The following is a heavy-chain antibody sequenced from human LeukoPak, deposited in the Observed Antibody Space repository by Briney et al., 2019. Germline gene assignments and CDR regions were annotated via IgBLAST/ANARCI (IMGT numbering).Heavy chain of an antibody. J-gene: IGHJ4*02. CDR1: GFTFSNYA. D-gene: IGHD3-10*01. Sequence: GGSLRLSCAASGFTFSNYAMSWVRQAPGKGLEWVSVISGSGATTYYADSVKGRFTISRDNSKNTLYLQMNSLRAEDTAVYYCGSGEWPHNYWGQGTLVTVSS. CDR3: GSGEWPHNY. CDR2: ISGSGATT. V-gene: IGHV3-23*01.